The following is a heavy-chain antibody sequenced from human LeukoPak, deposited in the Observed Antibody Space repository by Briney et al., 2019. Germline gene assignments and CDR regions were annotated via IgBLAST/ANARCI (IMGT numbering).Heavy chain of an antibody. Sequence: PGGSLRLSCAASGFTFSSYGMHWVRQAPGKGLEWVAVISYDGSNKYYAYSVKGRFTISRDNSKNTLYLQMNSLRAEDTAVYYCAKDFIVGATLNYFDYWGQGTMVTVSS. J-gene: IGHJ4*02. V-gene: IGHV3-30*18. CDR1: GFTFSSYG. D-gene: IGHD1-26*01. CDR2: ISYDGSNK. CDR3: AKDFIVGATLNYFDY.